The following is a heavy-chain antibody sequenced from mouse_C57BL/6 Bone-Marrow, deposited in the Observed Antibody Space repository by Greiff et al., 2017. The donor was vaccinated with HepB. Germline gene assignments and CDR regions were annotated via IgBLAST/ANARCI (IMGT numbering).Heavy chain of an antibody. J-gene: IGHJ2*01. Sequence: VQLQQSGPVLVKPGASVKMSCKASGYTFTDYYMNWVKQSHGKSLEWIGVINPYNGGTSYNQKFKGKATLTVDKSSSTAYMELNSLTSEDSAVYYCAREGRLLRHFDYWGQGTTLTVSS. V-gene: IGHV1-19*01. CDR3: AREGRLLRHFDY. D-gene: IGHD1-1*01. CDR1: GYTFTDYY. CDR2: INPYNGGT.